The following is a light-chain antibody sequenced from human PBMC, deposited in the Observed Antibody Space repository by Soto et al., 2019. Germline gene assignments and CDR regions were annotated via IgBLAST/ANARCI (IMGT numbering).Light chain of an antibody. V-gene: IGKV3-15*01. J-gene: IGKJ2*03. CDR2: GAS. Sequence: EIVMAQCPATLSVSPGERATISCRASQSVRNDLAWYQQKPGKAPRVLVYGASTTATGVPTRFGGSGSGTEFTLTITGLQSEDSGVYYCQQYNNWYSFGQGTKLEIK. CDR3: QQYNNWYS. CDR1: QSVRND.